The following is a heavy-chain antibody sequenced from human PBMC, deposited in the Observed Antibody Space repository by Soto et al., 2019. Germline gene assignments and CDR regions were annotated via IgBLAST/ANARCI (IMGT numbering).Heavy chain of an antibody. J-gene: IGHJ4*02. CDR1: GYSFTSYW. V-gene: IGHV5-51*01. Sequence: GESLKISCKGSGYSFTSYWIGWVRQMPGKSLEWMGIIYPGDSDTRYSPSFQGQVTISADKSISTAYLQWSSLKASDTAMYYCARRYCSGGSCLYSFDYWGQGTLVTVSS. CDR3: ARRYCSGGSCLYSFDY. D-gene: IGHD2-15*01. CDR2: IYPGDSDT.